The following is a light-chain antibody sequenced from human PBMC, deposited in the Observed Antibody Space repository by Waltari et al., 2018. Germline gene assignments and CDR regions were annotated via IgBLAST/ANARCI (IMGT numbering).Light chain of an antibody. Sequence: ELVSNQSPDTLALSPGDRATRPCRASQSVSRYLVWYQQKAGQAPKLLIDDASNRAPGIPARFSGSGSGTDFTLTIASLEPEDFAVYYCQHRSNWPRWAFGQGTKVEIK. V-gene: IGKV3-11*01. CDR3: QHRSNWPRWA. CDR1: QSVSRY. J-gene: IGKJ1*01. CDR2: DAS.